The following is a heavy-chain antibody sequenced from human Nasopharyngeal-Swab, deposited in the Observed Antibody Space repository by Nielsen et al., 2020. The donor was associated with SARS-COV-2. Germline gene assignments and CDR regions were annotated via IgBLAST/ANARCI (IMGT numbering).Heavy chain of an antibody. CDR2: IEPSDSYT. V-gene: IGHV5-10-1*01. CDR3: ARPADYYGMDV. J-gene: IGHJ6*02. CDR1: GYSFTIYW. Sequence: GGSLRLSCKGSGYSFTIYWISWVRLMRGKGLEWMGRIEPSDSYTNYSPSFQGHVTISADKSIRTAYLQWSSLKASDTAMYYCARPADYYGMDVWGQGTTVTVSS.